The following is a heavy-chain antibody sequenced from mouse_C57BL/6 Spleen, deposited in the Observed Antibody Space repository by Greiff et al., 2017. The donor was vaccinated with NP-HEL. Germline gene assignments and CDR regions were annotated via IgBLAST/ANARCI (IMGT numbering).Heavy chain of an antibody. CDR3: ARGWEFYV. J-gene: IGHJ1*03. CDR2: INPNNGGT. D-gene: IGHD1-1*02. V-gene: IGHV1-26*01. CDR1: GYTFTDYY. Sequence: VQLQQSGPELVKPGASVKISCKASGYTFTDYYMNWVKQSHGKSLEWIGDINPNNGGTSYNQKFKGKATLTVDKSSSTAYMELRSLTSEDSAVYYCARGWEFYVWGTGTTVTVSS.